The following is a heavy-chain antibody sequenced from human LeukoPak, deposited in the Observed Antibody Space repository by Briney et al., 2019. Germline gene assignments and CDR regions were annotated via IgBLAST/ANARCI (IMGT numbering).Heavy chain of an antibody. J-gene: IGHJ5*02. D-gene: IGHD6-13*01. CDR1: GGSISSYY. V-gene: IGHV4-59*08. CDR3: ARGAMAAAGLNWFDP. CDR2: IYYSGST. Sequence: SETLSLTCTVSGGSISSYYLSWIRQPPGKGLEWIGYIYYSGSTNYNPSLKSRVTISVDTSKNQFSLKLSSVTAADTAVYYCARGAMAAAGLNWFDPWGQGTLVTVSS.